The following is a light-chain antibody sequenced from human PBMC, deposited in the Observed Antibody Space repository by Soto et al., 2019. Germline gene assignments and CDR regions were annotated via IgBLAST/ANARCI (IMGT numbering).Light chain of an antibody. CDR2: GAS. CDR1: QSVSSNY. J-gene: IGKJ1*01. V-gene: IGKV3-20*01. Sequence: EIVLTQSPGTLSLSPGERATLSCRASQSVSSNYLAWYQQKPGQAPRLLIYGASSRAPGIPDRFSGSGSGTDFTLTISRLEPEDCAVYYCQEYGSSRAFGQGTKVEIK. CDR3: QEYGSSRA.